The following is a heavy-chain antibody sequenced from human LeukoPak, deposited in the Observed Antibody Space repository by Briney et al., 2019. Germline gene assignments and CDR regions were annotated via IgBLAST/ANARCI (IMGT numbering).Heavy chain of an antibody. V-gene: IGHV1-2*02. CDR1: GYXFTGYY. J-gene: IGHJ4*02. D-gene: IGHD6-19*01. CDR2: INPNSGGT. CDR3: ARQDSSGWALPHDC. Sequence: ASVKVSCKASGYXFTGYYIHWVRQAPGQGLEWLGWINPNSGGTNYAQKFQGRVTMTRDTSISTAHMDLSRLRSDDTAVYYCARQDSSGWALPHDCWGLGTLVTVSS.